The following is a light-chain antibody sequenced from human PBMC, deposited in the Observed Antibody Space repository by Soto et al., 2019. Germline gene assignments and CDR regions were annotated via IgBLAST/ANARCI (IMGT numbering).Light chain of an antibody. CDR3: RETYSTLSIT. Sequence: DIQMTQSPSSLSASVGDRVTITCRASESIARHLNWYQQKPGKAPKLLIYAASSLQNGVPSRFRGGGSGTGFTLTISNLQPEDFATYYCRETYSTLSITFGQGTRLEIK. V-gene: IGKV1-39*01. J-gene: IGKJ5*01. CDR2: AAS. CDR1: ESIARH.